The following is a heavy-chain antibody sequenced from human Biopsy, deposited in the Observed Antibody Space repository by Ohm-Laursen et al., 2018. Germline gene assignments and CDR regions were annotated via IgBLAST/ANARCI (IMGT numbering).Heavy chain of an antibody. Sequence: TLSLTCTVSGGSISSGGSYWSWIRQRPGKGLEWIGYIFNSANTYYNPSLKNLITISGDTAKNQFSRKLTSVTAADTAVYYCARGDYFDSNGYFWFDPWGQGTLVTVSS. CDR1: GGSISSGGSY. CDR3: ARGDYFDSNGYFWFDP. V-gene: IGHV4-31*01. J-gene: IGHJ5*02. CDR2: IFNSANT. D-gene: IGHD3-22*01.